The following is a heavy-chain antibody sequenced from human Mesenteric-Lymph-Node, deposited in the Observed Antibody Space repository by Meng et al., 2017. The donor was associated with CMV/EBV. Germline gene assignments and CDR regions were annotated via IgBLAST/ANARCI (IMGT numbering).Heavy chain of an antibody. CDR2: IIPFFGSA. Sequence: QVSCKGSGDRFGGYALTWVRQAPGQGLEWMGGIIPFFGSAQYAQRFQGRLTVIADKSTSTAYMELSSLRSEDTAIYYCAIIYPGGNWGQGTLVTVSS. D-gene: IGHD2-8*02. CDR1: GDRFGGYA. J-gene: IGHJ4*02. CDR3: AIIYPGGN. V-gene: IGHV1-69*06.